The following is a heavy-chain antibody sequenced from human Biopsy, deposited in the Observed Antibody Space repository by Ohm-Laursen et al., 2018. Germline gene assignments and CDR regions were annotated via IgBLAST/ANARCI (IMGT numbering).Heavy chain of an antibody. V-gene: IGHV1-46*01. Sequence: ASVKVSCKVSGYTFTTYYIHWVRQAPGQGLEWMGIINPGGNSTAYTQNFQGRVTMTWDTSTTTVYMELSSLRSEDTAVYYCVLASFDYWGQGTLVTVSS. CDR1: GYTFTTYY. CDR3: VLASFDY. CDR2: INPGGNST. J-gene: IGHJ4*02.